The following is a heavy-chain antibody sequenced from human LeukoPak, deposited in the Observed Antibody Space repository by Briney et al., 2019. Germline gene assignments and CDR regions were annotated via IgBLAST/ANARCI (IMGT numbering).Heavy chain of an antibody. D-gene: IGHD3-10*01. CDR1: GYTFTSYY. J-gene: IGHJ3*02. Sequence: ASVKVSCKASGYTFTSYYMHWVRQAPGQGLEWMGIINPSGGSTSYAQKFQGRVTMTRDTSTSTVYMELSNLRSEDTAVYYCARDSAVLWFGDDAFDIWGQGTMVTVSS. CDR2: INPSGGST. CDR3: ARDSAVLWFGDDAFDI. V-gene: IGHV1-46*01.